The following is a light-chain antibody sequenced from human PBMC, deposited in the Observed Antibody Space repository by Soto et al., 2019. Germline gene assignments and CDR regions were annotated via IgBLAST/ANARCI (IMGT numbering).Light chain of an antibody. CDR2: GVT. CDR1: SSDVGGYNY. CDR3: SSYTSSTTLSVV. Sequence: QSALTQPASVSGSPGQSITISCTGTSSDVGGYNYVSWYQQHPGKAPKLMIYGVTNRPSGVSNRFSGSKSGSTASLTISGHQAEDEADYYCSSYTSSTTLSVVFGGGTKLTVL. J-gene: IGLJ2*01. V-gene: IGLV2-14*01.